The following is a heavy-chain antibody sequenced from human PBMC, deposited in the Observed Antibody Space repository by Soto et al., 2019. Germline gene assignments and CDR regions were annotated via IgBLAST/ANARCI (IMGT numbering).Heavy chain of an antibody. CDR1: GGSFSGYY. Sequence: SETLSLTCAVYGGSFSGYYWSWIRQPPGKGLEWIGEINHSGSTNYNPSLKSRVTISVDTSKNQFSLKLSSVTAADTAVYYCASGGRGVRVRYMDVWGKGTTVTVSS. D-gene: IGHD3-10*01. CDR3: ASGGRGVRVRYMDV. CDR2: INHSGST. J-gene: IGHJ6*03. V-gene: IGHV4-34*01.